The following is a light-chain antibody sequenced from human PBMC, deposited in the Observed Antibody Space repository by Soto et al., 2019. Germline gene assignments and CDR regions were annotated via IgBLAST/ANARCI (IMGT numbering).Light chain of an antibody. CDR2: EVS. Sequence: SVLTHPASVSGSPGQTITTSCTGTISDVGAYNYVSWYQQHPGKAPKLMIYEVSNRPSGVSDRFSGSKSGNTASLTISGLQAADEADYYCSSKRTTASLVFGTGTKVTVL. J-gene: IGLJ1*01. CDR1: ISDVGAYNY. V-gene: IGLV2-14*01. CDR3: SSKRTTASLV.